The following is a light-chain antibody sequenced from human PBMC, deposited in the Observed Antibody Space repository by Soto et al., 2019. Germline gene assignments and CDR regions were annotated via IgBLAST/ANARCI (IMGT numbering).Light chain of an antibody. CDR2: EVS. CDR3: TSFTRSSTFV. CDR1: SSDVGGYNY. J-gene: IGLJ1*01. Sequence: QSALTQPASVSGSPGQSITISCTGTSSDVGGYNYVSWYQQHPGKAPKLMIYEVSNRPSGVSNRFSGSKSGNTASLTISGLQAEDDADYYCTSFTRSSTFVFGTGTKVTVL. V-gene: IGLV2-14*01.